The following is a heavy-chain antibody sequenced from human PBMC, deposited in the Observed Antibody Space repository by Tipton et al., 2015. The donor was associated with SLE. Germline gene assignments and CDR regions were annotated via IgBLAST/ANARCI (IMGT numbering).Heavy chain of an antibody. D-gene: IGHD4-23*01. CDR1: GGSFSGYY. J-gene: IGHJ4*02. CDR3: ARNHGGNPFDY. V-gene: IGHV4-34*01. CDR2: INHSGST. Sequence: TLSLTCAVCGGSFSGYYWSWIRQPPGKGLEWIGEINHSGSTNYNPSLKSRVTISVDTSKNQFSLKLSSVTAADTAVYYCARNHGGNPFDYWGQGTLVTVSS.